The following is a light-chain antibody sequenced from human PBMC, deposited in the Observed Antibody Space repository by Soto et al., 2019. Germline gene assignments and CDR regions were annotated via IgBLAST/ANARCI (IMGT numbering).Light chain of an antibody. Sequence: AIQMTQSPSSLSASVGDRVTLTCRASQDIRNDLGWYQQEPGKAPKLLIYAASSLQSGVPSRFSGSGSGTDFTLTISSLQPEDFATYYCQQSYSTPLTFGGGTKVDIK. V-gene: IGKV1-6*01. CDR2: AAS. CDR3: QQSYSTPLT. J-gene: IGKJ4*01. CDR1: QDIRND.